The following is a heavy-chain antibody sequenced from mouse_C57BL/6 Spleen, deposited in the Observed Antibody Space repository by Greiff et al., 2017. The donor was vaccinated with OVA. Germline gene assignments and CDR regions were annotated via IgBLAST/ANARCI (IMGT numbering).Heavy chain of an antibody. V-gene: IGHV1-7*01. CDR1: GYTFTSSW. D-gene: IGHD2-4*01. J-gene: IGHJ3*01. CDR2: INPSSGYT. CDR3: ARGRGDYDYPFAY. Sequence: QVQLQQSGAELAKPGASVKLSCKASGYTFTSSWMHWVKQRPGQGLEWIGYINPSSGYTKYNQKFKDKATLTADKSSSTAYMQLSSLTYEDSAVYYCARGRGDYDYPFAYWGQGTLVTVSA.